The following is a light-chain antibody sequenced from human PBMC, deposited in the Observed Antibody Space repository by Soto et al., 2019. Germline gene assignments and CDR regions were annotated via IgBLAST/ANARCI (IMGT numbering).Light chain of an antibody. CDR2: IND. Sequence: QSVLAQPPSASGTPGQRITISCSVSSSNIGDNPVNWYQQPPGAAPKLLIYINDQRPSGVPDRFSGSKSGTSASLAISGLQPEDEADYYCAAWDDSLNALFGTGTKVTLL. J-gene: IGLJ1*01. V-gene: IGLV1-44*01. CDR1: SSNIGDNP. CDR3: AAWDDSLNAL.